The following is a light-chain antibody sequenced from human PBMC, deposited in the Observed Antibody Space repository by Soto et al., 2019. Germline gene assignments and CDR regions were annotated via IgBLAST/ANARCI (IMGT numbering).Light chain of an antibody. CDR1: SSDVGSYNL. V-gene: IGLV2-23*01. Sequence: QSVLTQPASVSGSPGQSITISCTGTSSDVGSYNLVSWYQQHPGKAPKLMIYEGSKRPSGVSNRFSGSKSGNTASLTSSGLQAEEEADYYCCSYEGSRSLYVVFGGGTKLTVL. CDR3: CSYEGSRSLYVV. CDR2: EGS. J-gene: IGLJ2*01.